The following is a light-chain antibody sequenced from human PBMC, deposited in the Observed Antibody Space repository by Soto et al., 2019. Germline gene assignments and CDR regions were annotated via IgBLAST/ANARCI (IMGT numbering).Light chain of an antibody. Sequence: EKVLTHSLATLSVSPMEGVGVXVRASQSVSSYLAWYQQKPGQAPRLLIYDASIRATGIPARFSGSGSGTDFTLTISSLEPEDFAVYYCQQRRNWQVTFGQGTRLEI. CDR1: QSVSSY. CDR2: DAS. J-gene: IGKJ5*01. CDR3: QQRRNWQVT. V-gene: IGKV3-11*01.